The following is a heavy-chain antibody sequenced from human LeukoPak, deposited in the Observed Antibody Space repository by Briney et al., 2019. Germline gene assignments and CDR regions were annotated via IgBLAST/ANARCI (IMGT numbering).Heavy chain of an antibody. Sequence: SETLSLTCTVSGGSISSYYWSWIRQPPGKGLEWIGYIYYSGSTNYNPSLKSRVTISVDTSKNQFSLKLSSVTAADTAVYYCARTDYYGSGSYFFQHWGQGTLDTVSS. CDR1: GGSISSYY. D-gene: IGHD3-10*01. V-gene: IGHV4-59*01. CDR2: IYYSGST. CDR3: ARTDYYGSGSYFFQH. J-gene: IGHJ1*01.